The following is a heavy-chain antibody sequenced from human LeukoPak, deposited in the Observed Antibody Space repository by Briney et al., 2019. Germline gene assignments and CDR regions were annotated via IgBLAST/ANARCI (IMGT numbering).Heavy chain of an antibody. D-gene: IGHD3-10*01. V-gene: IGHV3-9*01. Sequence: PGGSLRLSCAASGFTFDDYAMHWVRQAPGKGLEWVSGISWNSGSIGYADSVKGRFTISRDNAKNSLYLQMNSLRAEDTALYYCAKGLWFGELLADFDYWGQGTLVTVSS. CDR3: AKGLWFGELLADFDY. CDR2: ISWNSGSI. J-gene: IGHJ4*02. CDR1: GFTFDDYA.